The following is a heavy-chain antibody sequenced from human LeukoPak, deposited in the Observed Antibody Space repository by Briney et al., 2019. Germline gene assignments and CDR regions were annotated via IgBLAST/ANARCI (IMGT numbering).Heavy chain of an antibody. V-gene: IGHV1-2*02. Sequence: EASVRVSFKASGYTFTVYYMHWVRQAPGQGLEWMGWINPNSGGTNYAQKFQGRVTMTRDTSISTAYMEQSRLRSDDTAVYYCARGGDYVWGSYDYWGQGTLVTVSS. D-gene: IGHD3-16*01. CDR2: INPNSGGT. CDR3: ARGGDYVWGSYDY. J-gene: IGHJ4*02. CDR1: GYTFTVYY.